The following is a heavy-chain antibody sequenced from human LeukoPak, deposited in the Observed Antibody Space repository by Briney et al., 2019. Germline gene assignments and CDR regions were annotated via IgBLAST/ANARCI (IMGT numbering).Heavy chain of an antibody. CDR3: ARDDYGDYGMDV. Sequence: ASVKVSCKASGYTFTGYYMHWVRQAPGRGLEWMGWINPNSGGTNYAQKFQGRVTMTRDTSISTAYMELSRLRSDDTAVYYCARDDYGDYGMDVWGQGTTVTVSS. J-gene: IGHJ6*02. D-gene: IGHD4-17*01. CDR2: INPNSGGT. CDR1: GYTFTGYY. V-gene: IGHV1-2*02.